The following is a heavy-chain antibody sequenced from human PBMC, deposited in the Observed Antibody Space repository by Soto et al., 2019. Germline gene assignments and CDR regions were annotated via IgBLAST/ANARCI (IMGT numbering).Heavy chain of an antibody. J-gene: IGHJ4*02. V-gene: IGHV3-23*01. CDR1: GFTFSSYA. CDR2: ISGSGGST. CDR3: AKDRGSYYDSSGSRRGFDY. Sequence: GGSLRLSCAASGFTFSSYAMSWVRQAPGKGLEWVSAISGSGGSTYYADSVKGRFTISRDNSKNTLYLQMNSLRAEDTAVYYCAKDRGSYYDSSGSRRGFDYWGQGTLVTVSS. D-gene: IGHD3-22*01.